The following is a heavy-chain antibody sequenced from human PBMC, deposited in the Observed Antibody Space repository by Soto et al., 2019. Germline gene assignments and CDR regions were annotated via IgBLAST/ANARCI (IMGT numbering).Heavy chain of an antibody. CDR1: GFTFSSYA. CDR2: IGSGGRT. D-gene: IGHD5-18*01. Sequence: GGSLRLSCAASGFTFSSYAMSWVRQAPGKGLEWVSAIGSGGRTYYADSVKGRFTISRDTSKNTLSLLMNSLRAEDTAIYYCAKDRGYSYSSSFDYWGQGTLVTVSS. V-gene: IGHV3-23*01. CDR3: AKDRGYSYSSSFDY. J-gene: IGHJ4*02.